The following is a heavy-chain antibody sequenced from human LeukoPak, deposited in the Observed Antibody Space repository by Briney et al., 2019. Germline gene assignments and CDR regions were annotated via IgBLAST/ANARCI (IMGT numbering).Heavy chain of an antibody. CDR1: GLRFSDYY. CDR2: ISSGGDIM. Sequence: TGGSLRLSCAASGLRFSDYYVSWIRQAPGKGLQWVSYISSGGDIMHYADSVKGRFTISRDNAKNSLYLQMNSLRAEDTAVYYCARAPLAGYNWFDPWGQGTLVTVSS. CDR3: ARAPLAGYNWFDP. J-gene: IGHJ5*02. V-gene: IGHV3-11*04.